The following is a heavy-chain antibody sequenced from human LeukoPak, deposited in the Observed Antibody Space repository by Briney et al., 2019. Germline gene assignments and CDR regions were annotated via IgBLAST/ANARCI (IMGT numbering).Heavy chain of an antibody. CDR2: IYHSGST. CDR1: GGSISSSNW. Sequence: SSGTLSLTCAVSGGSISSSNWWSWVRQPPGKGLEWIGEIYHSGSTYYNPSLQSRVTISVDTSKNQFSLKLSSVTAADTAVYYCAREARSGYDYWGQGTLVTVSS. V-gene: IGHV4-4*02. D-gene: IGHD5-12*01. J-gene: IGHJ4*02. CDR3: AREARSGYDY.